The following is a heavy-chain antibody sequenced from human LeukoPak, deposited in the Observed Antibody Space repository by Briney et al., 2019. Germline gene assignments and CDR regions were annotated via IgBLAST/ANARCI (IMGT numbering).Heavy chain of an antibody. D-gene: IGHD6-13*01. CDR3: ARHERLSYSSSWYYFDY. CDR2: IAYSGST. Sequence: SETLSLTCTVSGGSITSSHFWGWIRQSPGKGLEWIGSIAYSGSTYYNPSLKSRVAVSVDTSKNQFSLKLSSVTAADTAVYYCARHERLSYSSSWYYFDYWGQGTLVTVSS. CDR1: GGSITSSHF. J-gene: IGHJ4*02. V-gene: IGHV4-39*01.